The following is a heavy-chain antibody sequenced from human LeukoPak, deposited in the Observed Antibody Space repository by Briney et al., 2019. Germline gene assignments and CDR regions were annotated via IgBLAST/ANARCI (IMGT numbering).Heavy chain of an antibody. CDR3: ARHLSSITSSPNY. CDR2: IYPGDSET. Sequence: LKISRKGFGYSFSGYLVALVGPIPGERFEWVGIIYPGDSETRYSPSFQGQVTFSVDKSLRIAYVQWSSLKASDTAMYYCARHLSSITSSPNYWGQGTLVTVSS. D-gene: IGHD3-10*01. V-gene: IGHV5-51*01. J-gene: IGHJ4*02. CDR1: GYSFSGYL.